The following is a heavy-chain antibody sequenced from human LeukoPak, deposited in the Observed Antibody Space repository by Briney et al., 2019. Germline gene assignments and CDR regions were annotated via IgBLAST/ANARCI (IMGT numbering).Heavy chain of an antibody. CDR2: INPNSGGT. Sequence: ASVKVSCKASGYTFTGYYMHWVRQAPGQGLEWMGWINPNSGGTNYAQKFQDRVTMTRDTSISTAYMELSRLRSDDTAVYYCARDHSSSWYDINWFDPWGQGTLVTVSS. CDR1: GYTFTGYY. V-gene: IGHV1-2*02. D-gene: IGHD6-13*01. CDR3: ARDHSSSWYDINWFDP. J-gene: IGHJ5*02.